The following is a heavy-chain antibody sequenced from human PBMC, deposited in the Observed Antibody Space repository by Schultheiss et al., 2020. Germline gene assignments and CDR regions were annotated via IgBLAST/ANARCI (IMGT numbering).Heavy chain of an antibody. CDR1: GGSFSGYY. CDR2: IYYSGST. Sequence: SETLSLTCAVYGGSFSGYYWSWIRQPPGKGLEWIGSIYYSGSTNYNPSLKSRVTISVDTSKNQFSLKLSSVTAADTAVYYCARVPGWLVRGGTGFDPWGQGTLVTVSS. J-gene: IGHJ5*02. V-gene: IGHV4-34*01. CDR3: ARVPGWLVRGGTGFDP. D-gene: IGHD6-19*01.